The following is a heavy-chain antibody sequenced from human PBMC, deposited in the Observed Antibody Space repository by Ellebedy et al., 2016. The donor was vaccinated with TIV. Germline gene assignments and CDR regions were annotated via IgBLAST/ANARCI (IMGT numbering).Heavy chain of an antibody. CDR1: GGSISSSSYY. CDR2: IYYSGST. J-gene: IGHJ4*02. V-gene: IGHV4-39*07. D-gene: IGHD6-19*01. Sequence: SETLSLTXTVSGGSISSSSYYWGWIRQPPGKGLEWIGSIYYSGSTYYNLSLKSRVTKSVDTSKNQFSLKLSSVTAADTAVYYCARGMGSSGWFANFDYWGQGTLVTVSS. CDR3: ARGMGSSGWFANFDY.